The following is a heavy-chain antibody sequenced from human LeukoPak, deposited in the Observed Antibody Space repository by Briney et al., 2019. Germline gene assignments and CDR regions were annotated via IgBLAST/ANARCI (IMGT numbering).Heavy chain of an antibody. CDR3: ARASLRDGYNYNY. CDR2: MNPNSGNT. Sequence: ASVKVSCKASGYTFTGYYMHWVRQATGQGLEWMGWMNPNSGNTGYAQKFQGRVTMTRNTSISTAYMELSSLRSEDTAVYYCARASLRDGYNYNYWGQGTLVTVSS. J-gene: IGHJ4*02. V-gene: IGHV1-8*02. CDR1: GYTFTGYY. D-gene: IGHD5-24*01.